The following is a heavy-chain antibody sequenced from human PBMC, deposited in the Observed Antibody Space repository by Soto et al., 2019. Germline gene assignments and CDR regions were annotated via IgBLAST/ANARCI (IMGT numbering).Heavy chain of an antibody. D-gene: IGHD7-27*01. J-gene: IGHJ4*02. V-gene: IGHV1-18*04. CDR3: ARDVDPWGCYYTDY. CDR2: LRSWKGNA. CDR1: GYKFLHYG. Sequence: GASEEVSCKASGYKFLHYGVNWLRQDPGQRIRWMGLLRSWKGNANNAYSCQCRVSMTTDTSRSTGYMDLRSLTSDGTTVDYCARDVDPWGCYYTDYWGPGTRVTVSS.